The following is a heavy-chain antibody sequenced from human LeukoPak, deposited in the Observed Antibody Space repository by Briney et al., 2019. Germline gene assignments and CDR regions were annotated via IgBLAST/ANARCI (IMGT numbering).Heavy chain of an antibody. CDR2: ISSGTTTI. D-gene: IGHD2-15*01. CDR3: ARPCSGGSCLDY. Sequence: GGSLRLSCAASGFTFSSYSMNWVRQAPGKGLEWASYISSGTTTIYYADSVKGRFTISRDNSKNTLYLQMNSLRAEDTAVYYCARPCSGGSCLDYWGQGTLVTVSS. CDR1: GFTFSSYS. V-gene: IGHV3-48*01. J-gene: IGHJ4*02.